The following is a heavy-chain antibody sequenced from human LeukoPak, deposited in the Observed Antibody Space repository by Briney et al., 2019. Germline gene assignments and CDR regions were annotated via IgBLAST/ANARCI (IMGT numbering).Heavy chain of an antibody. D-gene: IGHD6-13*01. J-gene: IGHJ4*02. V-gene: IGHV3-21*01. Sequence: GGSLRLSCAASGFTFSSYSMNWVRQAPGKGLEWVSSISSSSSYIYYADSVKGRFTISRDNAKNSLYLQMNSLRAEDTAVYYCARGRGAAAAYYFDYWGQGTLVTVSS. CDR3: ARGRGAAAAYYFDY. CDR1: GFTFSSYS. CDR2: ISSSSSYI.